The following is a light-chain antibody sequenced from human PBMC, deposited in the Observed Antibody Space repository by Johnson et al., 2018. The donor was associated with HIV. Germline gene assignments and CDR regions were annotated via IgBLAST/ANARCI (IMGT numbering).Light chain of an antibody. CDR2: DNN. CDR1: SSNIGNNY. V-gene: IGLV1-51*01. J-gene: IGLJ1*01. Sequence: QSVLTQPPSVSAAPGQKVTISCSGSSSNIGNNYVSWYQQLPGTAPKLLIYDNNKRPSGIPDRFSGSKSGTSATLGIIGLQTGDEADSYCGTGRSRLKVFSTGTKVTVL. CDR3: GTGRSRLKV.